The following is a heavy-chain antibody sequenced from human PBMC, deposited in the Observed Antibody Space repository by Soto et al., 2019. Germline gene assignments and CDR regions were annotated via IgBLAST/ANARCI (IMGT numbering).Heavy chain of an antibody. D-gene: IGHD3-3*01. V-gene: IGHV4-31*03. CDR3: ARGRYDFWSGSNNNWFDP. CDR1: GGSISRGGYY. CDR2: IYYSGST. Sequence: SETLSLTCTVSGGSISRGGYYWSLIRQHPGKGLEWIGYIYYSGSTYYNPSLKSRVTISVDTSKNQFSLKLSSVTAADTAVYYCARGRYDFWSGSNNNWFDPWGQGTLVTVSS. J-gene: IGHJ5*02.